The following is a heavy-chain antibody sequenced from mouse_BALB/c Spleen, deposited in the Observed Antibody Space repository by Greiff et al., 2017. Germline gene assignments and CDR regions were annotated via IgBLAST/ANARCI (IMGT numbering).Heavy chain of an antibody. CDR1: GFTFSSYA. CDR3: ARAPFYYDYDGFAY. D-gene: IGHD2-4*01. CDR2: ISSGGSYT. J-gene: IGHJ3*01. V-gene: IGHV5-9-4*01. Sequence: EVQRVESGGGLVKPGGSLKLSCAASGFTFSSYAMSWVRQSPEKRLEWVAEISSGGSYTYYPDTVTGRFTISRDNAKNTLYLEMSSLRSEDTAMYYCARAPFYYDYDGFAYWGQGTLVTVSA.